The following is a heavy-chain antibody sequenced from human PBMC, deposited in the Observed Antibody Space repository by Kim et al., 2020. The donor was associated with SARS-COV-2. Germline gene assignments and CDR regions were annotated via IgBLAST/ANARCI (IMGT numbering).Heavy chain of an antibody. CDR2: IKSKTDGGTT. CDR3: TTEKYYDILTGYWQWQW. V-gene: IGHV3-15*01. Sequence: GGSLRLSCAASGFTFSNAWMSWVRQAPGKGLEWVGRIKSKTDGGTTDYAAPVKGGATIPRDDSKNTLYLQMNRRKTEEKAVYYCTTEKYYDILTGYWQWQWWGQGTLVTVSS. J-gene: IGHJ4*02. CDR1: GFTFSNAW. D-gene: IGHD3-9*01.